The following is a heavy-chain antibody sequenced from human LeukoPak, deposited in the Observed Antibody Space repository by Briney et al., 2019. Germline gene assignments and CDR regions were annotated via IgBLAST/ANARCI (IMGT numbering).Heavy chain of an antibody. V-gene: IGHV1-8*01. J-gene: IGHJ6*02. CDR1: GYTFTSYD. Sequence: GASVKVSCKASGYTFTSYDINWVRQATGQGLEWMGWMNPNSGNTGSAQKFQGRVTMTRNTSISTAYMELSSLRSEDTAVYYCARASSSWYYYYYYGMDVWGQGTTVTVSS. CDR3: ARASSSWYYYYYYGMDV. CDR2: MNPNSGNT. D-gene: IGHD6-13*01.